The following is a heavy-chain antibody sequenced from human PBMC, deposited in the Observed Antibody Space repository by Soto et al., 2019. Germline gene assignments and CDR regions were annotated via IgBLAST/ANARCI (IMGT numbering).Heavy chain of an antibody. CDR1: GYTFSSYA. CDR3: ARANETEYHGHLDQDIVVVPAAMGYYGMDV. CDR2: IIPIFGTA. Sequence: SVKVSCKASGYTFSSYAISWVRQAPGQGLEWMGGIIPIFGTANYAQKFQGRVTITADKSTSTAYMELSSLRSEDTAVYYCARANETEYHGHLDQDIVVVPAAMGYYGMDVWGQGTTVTVSS. V-gene: IGHV1-69*06. D-gene: IGHD2-2*01. J-gene: IGHJ6*02.